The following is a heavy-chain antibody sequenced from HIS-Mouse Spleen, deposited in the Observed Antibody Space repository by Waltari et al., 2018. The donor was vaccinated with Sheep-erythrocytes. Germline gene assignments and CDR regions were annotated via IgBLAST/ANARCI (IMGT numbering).Heavy chain of an antibody. Sequence: QVQLVQSGAEVKKPGSSVKVSCKASGGTFSSYAISWVRQAPGQGLEWMGRIIPILGIANYAQKFQGRVTITADKSTSTAYMELSSLRSEDTAEYYCAQTGATTPHFDYWGQGTLVTVSS. CDR1: GGTFSSYA. D-gene: IGHD1-26*01. J-gene: IGHJ4*02. CDR3: AQTGATTPHFDY. CDR2: IIPILGIA. V-gene: IGHV1-69*04.